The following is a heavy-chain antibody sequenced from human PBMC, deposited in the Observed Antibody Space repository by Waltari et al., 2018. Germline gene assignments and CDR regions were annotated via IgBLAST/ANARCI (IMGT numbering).Heavy chain of an antibody. CDR1: GYTFTSYA. D-gene: IGHD6-13*01. Sequence: QVQLVQSGAEVKKPGASVKVSCKASGYTFTSYAINWVLQATGQGLEWRGWMNPNSGNTGYAQKFQGRVTMTRNTSISTAYMELSSLRSEDTAVYYWARGHDGSSWSDYWGQGTLVTVSS. V-gene: IGHV1-8*01. J-gene: IGHJ4*02. CDR2: MNPNSGNT. CDR3: ARGHDGSSWSDY.